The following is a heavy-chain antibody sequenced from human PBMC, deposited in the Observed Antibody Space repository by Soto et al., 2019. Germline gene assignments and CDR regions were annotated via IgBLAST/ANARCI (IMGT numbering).Heavy chain of an antibody. V-gene: IGHV4-59*01. CDR2: IYYSGST. J-gene: IGHJ5*02. CDR3: ARGKGNIWFDP. Sequence: QVQLQESGSGLVKPSETLSLTCTVSGGSISSYYWSWIRQPPGKGLEWIGYIYYSGSTNYNPSLKSRVTISVDTSKNQFSLKLSSVTAADTAVYYCARGKGNIWFDPWGQGTLVTVSS. CDR1: GGSISSYY.